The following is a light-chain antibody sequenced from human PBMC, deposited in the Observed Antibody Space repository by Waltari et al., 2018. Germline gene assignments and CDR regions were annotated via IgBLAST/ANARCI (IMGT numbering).Light chain of an antibody. CDR1: NSDIGNFNL. V-gene: IGLV2-23*02. Sequence: QSALTQPASVSGSPGQSISRGRTGTNSDIGNFNLVSWYQRHPDKAPKLIIYEVNKRPSGVSHRFSGSKSCNTASLTISGLQAEDEADYYCCSYAGSKTYVFGPGTKVTVL. CDR2: EVN. CDR3: CSYAGSKTYV. J-gene: IGLJ1*01.